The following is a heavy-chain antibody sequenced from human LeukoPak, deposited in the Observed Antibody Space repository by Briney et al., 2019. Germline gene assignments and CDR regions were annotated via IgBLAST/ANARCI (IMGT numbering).Heavy chain of an antibody. J-gene: IGHJ4*02. CDR3: ARAQGYYDFWSGDFDY. Sequence: ASVKVSCKASGYTFTGYYMHWVRQAPGQGLEWMGRINPNSGGTNYAQKFQGRVTMTRDTSISTAYMELSRLRSDDTAVYYCARAQGYYDFWSGDFDYWGQGTLVTVPS. D-gene: IGHD3-3*01. CDR2: INPNSGGT. V-gene: IGHV1-2*06. CDR1: GYTFTGYY.